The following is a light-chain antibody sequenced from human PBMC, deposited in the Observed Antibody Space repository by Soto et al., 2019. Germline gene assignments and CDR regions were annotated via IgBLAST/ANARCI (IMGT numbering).Light chain of an antibody. Sequence: EIVMTQSPATLSVSPGERAAVSCRATQSVRSNLAWYQQKPGQAPRLLIYDASTRATGFPARFSGSGSGTEFTLTISSLQSEDFAVYYCQQYNSWPLTFGGGTKVEI. V-gene: IGKV3-15*01. CDR3: QQYNSWPLT. CDR1: QSVRSN. J-gene: IGKJ4*01. CDR2: DAS.